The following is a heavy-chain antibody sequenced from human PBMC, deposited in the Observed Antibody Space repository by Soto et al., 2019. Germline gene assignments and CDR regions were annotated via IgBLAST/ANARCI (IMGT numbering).Heavy chain of an antibody. CDR1: GYTFTSYG. J-gene: IGHJ5*02. CDR2: INAANGDT. CDR3: VRIYVSGTCIDWFDP. Sequence: AASVKVSCKASGYTFTSYGIHWVRQAPGQRLEWMGWINAANGDTKYSPKFQGRVTITRDTSASTAYMELSSLRSEDTDVYYCVRIYVSGTCIDWFDPRGKGTLVTVSS. D-gene: IGHD1-7*01. V-gene: IGHV1-3*01.